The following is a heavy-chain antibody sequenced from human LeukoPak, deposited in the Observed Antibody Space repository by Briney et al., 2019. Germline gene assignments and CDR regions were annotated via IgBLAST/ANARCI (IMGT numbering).Heavy chain of an antibody. V-gene: IGHV4-39*07. J-gene: IGHJ5*02. Sequence: KPSETLSLTCTVSGGSISSSSYYWGWIRQPPGKGLEWIGSIYYSGSTYYNPSLESRFTMSVDTSKNHFSLRLSSVTAADTAVYFCARENVFLWVGELISRNYFDPWGQGTRVTVSS. D-gene: IGHD3-10*01. CDR3: ARENVFLWVGELISRNYFDP. CDR2: IYYSGST. CDR1: GGSISSSSYY.